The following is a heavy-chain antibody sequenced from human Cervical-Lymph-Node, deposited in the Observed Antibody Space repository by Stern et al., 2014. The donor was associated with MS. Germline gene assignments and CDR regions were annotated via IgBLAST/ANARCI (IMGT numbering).Heavy chain of an antibody. J-gene: IGHJ5*02. Sequence: QVQLVQSGAEVKKPGASVKVSCKASGYTFTSYGISWVRQAPGQGLEWMGWISASNGNTNYAQKLQGRVTMNTDTSTNTAYMELRSLRSDDTAVYYCARDQPPIAAAGNARWFDPWGQGTLVTVSS. V-gene: IGHV1-18*01. CDR2: ISASNGNT. CDR1: GYTFTSYG. D-gene: IGHD6-13*01. CDR3: ARDQPPIAAAGNARWFDP.